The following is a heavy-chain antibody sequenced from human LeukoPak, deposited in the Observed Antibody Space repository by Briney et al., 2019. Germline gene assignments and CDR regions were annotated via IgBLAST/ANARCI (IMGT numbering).Heavy chain of an antibody. D-gene: IGHD3-22*01. CDR2: ISYDGSNK. CDR3: AKDLRRRAYYYDSSGYYWAFDY. J-gene: IGHJ4*02. CDR1: GFTFSSYG. Sequence: GRSLRLSCAASGFTFSSYGIHWVRQAPGKGLEWVAVISYDGSNKYYADSVKGRFTISRDNSKNTLYLQMNSLRAEDTAVYYCAKDLRRRAYYYDSSGYYWAFDYWGQGTLVTVSS. V-gene: IGHV3-30*18.